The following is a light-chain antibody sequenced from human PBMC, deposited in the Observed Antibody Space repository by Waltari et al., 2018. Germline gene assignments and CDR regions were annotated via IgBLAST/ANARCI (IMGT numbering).Light chain of an antibody. CDR2: AAS. J-gene: IGKJ1*01. CDR1: QGISNS. CDR3: QQYYSTPQKT. Sequence: DIQMTQSPSSLSASVGDRVTITCRASQGISNSVAWYQQKQGKAPKRLLYAASGLQSGVPSRFSGSGSGTDYTRTISNLQPEDFATYDCQQYYSTPQKTFGQGTKVEIK. V-gene: IGKV1-NL1*01.